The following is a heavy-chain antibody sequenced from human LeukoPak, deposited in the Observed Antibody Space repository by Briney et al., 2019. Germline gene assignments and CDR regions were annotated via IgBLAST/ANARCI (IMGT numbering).Heavy chain of an antibody. D-gene: IGHD1-26*01. J-gene: IGHJ1*01. CDR1: GGSISSSSYY. CDR3: ARVSHSGSSQRSEYFQH. V-gene: IGHV4-39*07. CDR2: IYYSGST. Sequence: KPSETLSLTCTVSGGSISSSSYYWGWIRQPPGKGLEWIGSIYYSGSTNYNPSLKSRVTISVDTSKNQFSLKLSSVTAADTAVYYCARVSHSGSSQRSEYFQHWGQGTLVTVSS.